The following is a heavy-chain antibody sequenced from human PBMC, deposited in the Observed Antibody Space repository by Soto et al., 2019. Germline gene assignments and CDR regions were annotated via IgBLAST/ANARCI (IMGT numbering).Heavy chain of an antibody. CDR2: ISAYNGNT. D-gene: IGHD3-9*01. J-gene: IGHJ4*02. CDR3: ARDGPTVLPYFDAYYFDY. V-gene: IGHV1-18*01. Sequence: GASVKVSCKASGYTFTSYGISWVRQAPGQGLEWMGWISAYNGNTNYAQKLQGRVTMTTDTSTSTAYMELRSLRSDDTAVYYCARDGPTVLPYFDAYYFDYWRQGTLVTVSS. CDR1: GYTFTSYG.